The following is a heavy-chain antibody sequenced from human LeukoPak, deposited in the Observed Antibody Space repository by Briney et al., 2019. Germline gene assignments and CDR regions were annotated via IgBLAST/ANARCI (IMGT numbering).Heavy chain of an antibody. V-gene: IGHV1-2*02. Sequence: GASVKVSCKASGYTFTGYYMHWVRQAPGQGLEWMGWINPNSGGTNYAQKFQGRVTMTRDTSISTAYMELSRLRSDDTAVYYCALEMTTVTDWWFDPWGQGTLVTVSS. CDR2: INPNSGGT. CDR1: GYTFTGYY. J-gene: IGHJ5*02. CDR3: ALEMTTVTDWWFDP. D-gene: IGHD4-17*01.